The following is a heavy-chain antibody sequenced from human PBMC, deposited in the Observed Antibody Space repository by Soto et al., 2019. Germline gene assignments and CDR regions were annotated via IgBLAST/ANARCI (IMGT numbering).Heavy chain of an antibody. CDR3: ARDQSSSSWYDWFDP. Sequence: ASVKVSCKASGYTFTSYAMHWVRQAPGQRLEWMGWINAGNGSTKYSQKFQGRVTITRDTSASTAYMELSSLRSEDTAVYYCARDQSSSSWYDWFDPWGQGTLVTVSS. V-gene: IGHV1-3*01. D-gene: IGHD6-13*01. CDR2: INAGNGST. J-gene: IGHJ5*02. CDR1: GYTFTSYA.